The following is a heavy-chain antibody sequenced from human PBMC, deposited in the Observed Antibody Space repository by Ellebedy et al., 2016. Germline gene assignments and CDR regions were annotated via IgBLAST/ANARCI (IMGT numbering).Heavy chain of an antibody. D-gene: IGHD4-17*01. CDR1: GLNFNTFF. Sequence: GESLKISCTASGLNFNTFFMSWVRQAPGKGLEWVSTISAGSDTTRLADSVKGRFTISRDSSKNSVYLRMNKLRVEDTAVYYCRQGHYADLWGQGTLVPASS. CDR3: RQGHYADL. J-gene: IGHJ4*02. CDR2: ISAGSDTT. V-gene: IGHV3-23*01.